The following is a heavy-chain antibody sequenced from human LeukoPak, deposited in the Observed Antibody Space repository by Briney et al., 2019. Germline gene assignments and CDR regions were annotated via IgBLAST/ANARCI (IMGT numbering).Heavy chain of an antibody. CDR1: GGSISSSSYY. CDR2: MYYSGNT. J-gene: IGHJ6*02. V-gene: IGHV4-39*01. Sequence: PSETLFLTCIVSGGSISSSSYYWGWIRRPPGKGLEWIGSMYYSGNTHYNSSLKSRVIISVDTSKNQFSLKLSSVTAADTAVYYCARLYYGMDVWGQGTTVTVSS. CDR3: ARLYYGMDV.